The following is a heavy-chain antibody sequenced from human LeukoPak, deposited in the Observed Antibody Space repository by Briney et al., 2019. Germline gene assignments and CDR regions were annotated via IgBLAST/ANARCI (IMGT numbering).Heavy chain of an antibody. D-gene: IGHD3-22*01. CDR3: ARARTVDTMIVVVIRTHYFDY. Sequence: SETLSLTCTVSGGSISSSSYYWGWIRQPPGKGLEWIGSIYYSGSTYYNPSLKSRVTISVDTSKNQFSLKLSSVTAADTAVYYCARARTVDTMIVVVIRTHYFDYWGQGTLVTVSS. J-gene: IGHJ4*02. CDR1: GGSISSSSYY. V-gene: IGHV4-39*07. CDR2: IYYSGST.